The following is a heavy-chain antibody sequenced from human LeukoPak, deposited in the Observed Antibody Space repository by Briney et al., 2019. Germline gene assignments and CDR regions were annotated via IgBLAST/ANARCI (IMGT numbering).Heavy chain of an antibody. Sequence: PSETLSLTCTVSGGSISSSSYFWGWIRQPPGKGLEWIGTLYFGGSTYYNPSLKSRVTISVDTSKNQFSLKLSSVTAADTAVYFCARRYYYIDYWGQENLVTVSS. V-gene: IGHV4-39*01. CDR3: ARRYYYIDY. CDR1: GGSISSSSYF. J-gene: IGHJ4*02. CDR2: LYFGGST. D-gene: IGHD5-18*01.